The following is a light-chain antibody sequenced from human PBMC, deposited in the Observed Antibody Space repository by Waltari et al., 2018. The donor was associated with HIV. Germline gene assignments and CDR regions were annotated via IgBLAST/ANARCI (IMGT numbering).Light chain of an antibody. CDR1: TSDIGYYDY. CDR2: EVT. J-gene: IGLJ2*01. V-gene: IGLV2-14*01. CDR3: SSYTRRGTVV. Sequence: QSALTQPASVSGSPGQSIVLPCTGRTSDIGYYDYVSWYQQYPGQAPKALIYEVTSRPSGTSSRFSGSKSATTAFLASSKLQTDDEADYFCSSYTRRGTVVFGGGTRLTVL.